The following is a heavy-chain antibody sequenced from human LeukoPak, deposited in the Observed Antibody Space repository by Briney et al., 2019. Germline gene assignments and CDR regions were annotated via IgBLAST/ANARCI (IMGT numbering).Heavy chain of an antibody. J-gene: IGHJ5*02. V-gene: IGHV1-69*05. CDR2: IIPIFGTA. CDR3: ARSSGNWFDP. CDR1: GGTFSSYA. D-gene: IGHD6-25*01. Sequence: SVTVSCKASGGTFSSYAISWVRQAPGQGLEWMGGIIPIFGTANYAQKFQGRVTITTDESTSTDYMELSSLRSEDTAVYYCARSSGNWFDPWGQGTLVTVSS.